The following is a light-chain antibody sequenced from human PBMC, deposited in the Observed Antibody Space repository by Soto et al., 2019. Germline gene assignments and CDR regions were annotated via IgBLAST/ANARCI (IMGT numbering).Light chain of an antibody. Sequence: QSALTQPRSVSGSPGQSVTISCTGTSSDVGRYSFVSWYQQHPGKAPKLILYDIYKRPSGVPDRFSGSKSGNTASLTISGLQAEDETDYYCCSHAGNSAVFGTGTKVTVL. CDR2: DIY. J-gene: IGLJ1*01. V-gene: IGLV2-11*01. CDR3: CSHAGNSAV. CDR1: SSDVGRYSF.